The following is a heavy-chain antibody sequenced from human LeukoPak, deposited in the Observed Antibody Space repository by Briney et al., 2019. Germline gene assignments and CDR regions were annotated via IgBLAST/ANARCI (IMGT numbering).Heavy chain of an antibody. D-gene: IGHD3-10*01. Sequence: SETLSLTCTVSGYSISSGYYWGWIRQPPGKGLEWVGNIHHSRTTYYNPSLKSRVTISLATSKNQFSLKLSSVTAADTAVYYCARDSYGSGSYNYWGQGTLVTVSS. CDR1: GYSISSGYY. V-gene: IGHV4-38-2*02. J-gene: IGHJ4*02. CDR3: ARDSYGSGSYNY. CDR2: IHHSRTT.